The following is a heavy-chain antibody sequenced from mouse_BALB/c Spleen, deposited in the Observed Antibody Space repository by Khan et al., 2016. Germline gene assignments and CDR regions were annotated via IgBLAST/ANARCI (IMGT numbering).Heavy chain of an antibody. D-gene: IGHD2-2*01. CDR2: IWGDGST. CDR3: ARDGWGYYAMDY. CDR1: GFSIIAYG. V-gene: IGHV2-6-7*01. Sequence: QVQLKESGPGLVAPSQSLSITCTVSGFSIIAYGVNWVRQPPGKGLEWPGMIWGDGSTDYNSAPQSRLNITKDNSKSQVFLKMNRLQTDDTAKYXCARDGWGYYAMDYWGQGTSVTVSS. J-gene: IGHJ4*01.